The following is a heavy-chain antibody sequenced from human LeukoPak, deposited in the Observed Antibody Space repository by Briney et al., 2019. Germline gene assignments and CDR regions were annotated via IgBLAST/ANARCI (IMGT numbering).Heavy chain of an antibody. J-gene: IGHJ4*02. Sequence: PGRSLRLSCAASGFTFSSYGIHWVRQAPGKGLEWVAVVSFDGSIRYSADSVKGRFTISRDNAKNSLYLQMNSLRDEDTAVYYCARDIYSTFDYWGQGTLVTASS. CDR2: VSFDGSIR. D-gene: IGHD5-18*01. CDR1: GFTFSSYG. V-gene: IGHV3-30*03. CDR3: ARDIYSTFDY.